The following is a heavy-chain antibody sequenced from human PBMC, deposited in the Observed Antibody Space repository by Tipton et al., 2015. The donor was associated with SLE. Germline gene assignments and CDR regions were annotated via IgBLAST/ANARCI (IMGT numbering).Heavy chain of an antibody. V-gene: IGHV4-39*01. J-gene: IGHJ4*02. Sequence: TLSLTCTVSGGSISSYYWGWIRQPPGKGLEWIGSIYYSGSTYYNPSLKSRVTISVDTSKNQFSLKLSSVTAADTAVYYCARLGGYCSGGSCYADYWGQGTLVTVSS. CDR1: GGSISSYY. D-gene: IGHD2-15*01. CDR3: ARLGGYCSGGSCYADY. CDR2: IYYSGST.